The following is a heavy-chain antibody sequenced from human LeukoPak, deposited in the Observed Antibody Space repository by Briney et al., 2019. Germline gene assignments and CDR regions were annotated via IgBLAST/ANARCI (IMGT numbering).Heavy chain of an antibody. CDR2: IYASGTT. CDR3: AREREIWASPVYYFHMDV. D-gene: IGHD3-16*01. Sequence: SQTLSLTCTVSGDSISSGSYYWSWIRQPAGKGLEWIGCIYASGTTNYNPSLESRVTISVDTSKNQFSLNLMSVTAADTAVYYCAREREIWASPVYYFHMDVWGKGTTVTISS. J-gene: IGHJ6*03. V-gene: IGHV4-61*02. CDR1: GDSISSGSYY.